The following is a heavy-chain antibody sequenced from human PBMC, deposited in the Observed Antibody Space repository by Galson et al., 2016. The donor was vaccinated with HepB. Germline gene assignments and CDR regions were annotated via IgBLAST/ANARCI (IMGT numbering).Heavy chain of an antibody. Sequence: SLRLSCAVSGFSFNDHWMSWVRQAPGKGLEWVANIRQDGRETYYVDSVEGRFTISRDNARTSLSLHMRSLGAEDTAVYFCARESYCSSTSCDGKLDYWGQGTLVTVSS. V-gene: IGHV3-7*01. CDR3: ARESYCSSTSCDGKLDY. CDR1: GFSFNDHW. CDR2: IRQDGRET. J-gene: IGHJ4*02. D-gene: IGHD2-2*01.